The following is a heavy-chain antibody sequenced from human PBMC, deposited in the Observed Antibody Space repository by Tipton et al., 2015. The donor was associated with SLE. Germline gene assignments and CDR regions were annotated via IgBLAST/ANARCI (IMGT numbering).Heavy chain of an antibody. J-gene: IGHJ3*01. D-gene: IGHD3-22*01. CDR3: ARGDYYDSSGPFNDAFDV. V-gene: IGHV3-7*01. CDR1: GFTFSSYG. Sequence: SLRLSCAASGFTFSSYGMSWVRQAPGKGLEWVANIKPDGSETFYVDSVKGRFTISRDNGKSSLYLVMNSLRGEDTAMYYCARGDYYDSSGPFNDAFDVWGQGTTVTVSS. CDR2: IKPDGSET.